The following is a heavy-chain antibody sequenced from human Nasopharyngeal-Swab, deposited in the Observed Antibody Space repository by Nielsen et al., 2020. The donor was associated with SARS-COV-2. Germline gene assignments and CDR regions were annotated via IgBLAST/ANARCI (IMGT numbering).Heavy chain of an antibody. V-gene: IGHV3-33*01. Sequence: GESLKISCAASGFTFSSYGMHWVRQAPGKGLERVAVIWYDGSNKYYADSVKGRFTISRDNSKNTLYLQMNSLRAEDTAVYYCARGQESYSSSWLNWYFDLWGRGTLVTVSS. CDR3: ARGQESYSSSWLNWYFDL. D-gene: IGHD6-13*01. J-gene: IGHJ2*01. CDR2: IWYDGSNK. CDR1: GFTFSSYG.